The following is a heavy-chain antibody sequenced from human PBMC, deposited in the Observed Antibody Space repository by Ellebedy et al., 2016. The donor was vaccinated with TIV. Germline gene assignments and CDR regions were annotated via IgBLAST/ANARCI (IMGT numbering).Heavy chain of an antibody. V-gene: IGHV4-34*01. J-gene: IGHJ4*02. CDR1: GGSFSGYY. CDR2: INHSGST. D-gene: IGHD3-22*01. Sequence: SETLSLTCAVYGGSFSGYYWSWIRQPPGKGLEWIGEINHSGSTNYNPSLKSRVTISVDTSKNQFSLKLSSVTAADTAVYYCARGPTITMIVVYYFDYWGQGTLVTVSS. CDR3: ARGPTITMIVVYYFDY.